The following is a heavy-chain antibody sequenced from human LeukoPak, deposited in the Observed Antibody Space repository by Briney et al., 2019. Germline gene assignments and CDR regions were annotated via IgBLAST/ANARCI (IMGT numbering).Heavy chain of an antibody. CDR1: GGSISSGDYY. D-gene: IGHD4-11*01. V-gene: IGHV4-30-4*08. CDR2: IYYSGST. J-gene: IGHJ4*02. CDR3: ARDSAAYSNDAHDFDY. Sequence: SETLSLTCTVSGGSISSGDYYWSWIRQPPGKGLEWIGYIYYSGSTYYNPSLKSRVTISVDTSRNQFSLKLSSVTAADTAVYYCARDSAAYSNDAHDFDYWGQGTLVTVSS.